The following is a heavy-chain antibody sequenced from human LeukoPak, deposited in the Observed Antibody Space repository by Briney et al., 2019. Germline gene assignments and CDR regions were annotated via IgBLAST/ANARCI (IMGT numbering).Heavy chain of an antibody. CDR2: INSDGANT. CDR1: GFTFSSYW. J-gene: IGHJ4*02. Sequence: GGSLRLSCAASGFTFSSYWIHWVRQASGKGLVWVSRINSDGANTIYADSVKGRFTISRDNAKNTVYLQMNSLRAEDTAVYYCARDRKSSFDYWGQGNLVTVSS. CDR3: ARDRKSSFDY. V-gene: IGHV3-74*01.